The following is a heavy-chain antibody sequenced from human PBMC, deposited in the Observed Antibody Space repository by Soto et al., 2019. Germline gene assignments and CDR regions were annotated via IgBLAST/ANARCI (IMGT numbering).Heavy chain of an antibody. CDR2: SKTKSNSYTT. Sequence: EVQVVESGGGLVQPGGSLGLSCAASGFSLSDHQMDWVRQTPGKGLEWVGRSKTKSNSYTTYYAASVKGRSTISRDDSKNSVYLQMTSLKTEDTAVYYCARTPQSGNDFHVWGQGTTVTV. D-gene: IGHD3-3*01. CDR1: GFSLSDHQ. J-gene: IGHJ6*02. CDR3: ARTPQSGNDFHV. V-gene: IGHV3-72*01.